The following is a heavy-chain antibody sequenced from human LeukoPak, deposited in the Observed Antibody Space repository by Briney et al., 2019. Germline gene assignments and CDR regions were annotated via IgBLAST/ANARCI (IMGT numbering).Heavy chain of an antibody. J-gene: IGHJ4*02. CDR2: ISSNGDST. V-gene: IGHV3-64D*06. CDR1: GLTFNIFP. Sequence: PGRSLRLSCSPAGLTFNIFPMHWVRQAPGKGLEYVSAISSNGDSTYYAASVKGRFTISRDNSRNTLSLQMSSLRAEDTAVYCCSPHIRYSFEYWGRGTLVTVS. D-gene: IGHD3-16*02. CDR3: SPHIRYSFEY.